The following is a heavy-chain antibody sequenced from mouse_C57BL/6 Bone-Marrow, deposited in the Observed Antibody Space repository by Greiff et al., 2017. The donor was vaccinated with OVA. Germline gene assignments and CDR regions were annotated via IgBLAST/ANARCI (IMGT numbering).Heavy chain of an antibody. J-gene: IGHJ3*01. CDR1: GFTFSDYG. CDR2: ISNLAYSI. D-gene: IGHD1-1*01. CDR3: ARDFDYYGTWFAY. V-gene: IGHV5-15*01. Sequence: DVHLVESGGGLVQPGGSLKLSCAASGFTFSDYGMAWVRQAPRKGPEWVAFISNLAYSIYYADTVTGRFTISRENAKNTLYLEMSSLRSEDTAMYYCARDFDYYGTWFAYWGQGTLVTVSA.